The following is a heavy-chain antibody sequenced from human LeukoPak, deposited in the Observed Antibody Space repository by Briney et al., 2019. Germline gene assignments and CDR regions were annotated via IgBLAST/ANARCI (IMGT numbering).Heavy chain of an antibody. CDR3: ARDPGYSSGWSFDY. CDR2: ISSSNSTI. D-gene: IGHD6-19*01. V-gene: IGHV3-48*04. J-gene: IGHJ4*02. CDR1: GFTFSSYS. Sequence: PGGSLRLSCAASGFTFSSYSMNWVRQAPGKGLEWVSYISSSNSTIYYADSVKGRFTISRDNAKNSLYLQMNSLRAEDTAVYYCARDPGYSSGWSFDYWGQGTLVTVSS.